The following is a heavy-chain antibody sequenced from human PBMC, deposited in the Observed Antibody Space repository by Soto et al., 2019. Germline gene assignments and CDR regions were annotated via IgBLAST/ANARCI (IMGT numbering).Heavy chain of an antibody. CDR1: GFTFSSYA. CDR3: ARGSHYDILTGYRYYYYGMDV. V-gene: IGHV3-30-3*01. Sequence: PGGSLRLSCAASGFTFSSYAMHWVRQAPGKGLEWVAVISYDGSNKYYADSVKGRFTISRDNSKNTLYLQMNSLRVEDTAVYYCARGSHYDILTGYRYYYYGMDVWGQGTTVTVSS. D-gene: IGHD3-9*01. J-gene: IGHJ6*02. CDR2: ISYDGSNK.